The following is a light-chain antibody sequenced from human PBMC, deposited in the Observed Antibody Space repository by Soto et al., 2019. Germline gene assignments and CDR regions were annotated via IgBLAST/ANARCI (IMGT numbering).Light chain of an antibody. J-gene: IGKJ1*01. V-gene: IGKV1-39*01. Sequence: DIKMTQSPSSLSASVGDRVTITCRASQSISSYLNWYQQRPGKAPKLLIYAASSLQSGVPSRFSGGGSGTDFTLTIISLQLEDFAANYCRQSYSTPPWTFGQGTKVEIK. CDR2: AAS. CDR1: QSISSY. CDR3: RQSYSTPPWT.